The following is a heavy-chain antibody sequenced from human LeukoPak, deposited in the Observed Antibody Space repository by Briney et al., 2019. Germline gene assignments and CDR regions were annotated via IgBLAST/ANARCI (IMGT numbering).Heavy chain of an antibody. V-gene: IGHV3-21*04. Sequence: GGSLRLSCAASGFTLTGYSMHWVRQAPGKGLEWVSSISSSGSYIHYADSVKGRFTISRDNAKNSLYLQMNSLRAEDTALYHCARGTAYGSGSYYREDAFDIWGQGTMVTVSS. J-gene: IGHJ3*02. CDR3: ARGTAYGSGSYYREDAFDI. CDR2: ISSSGSYI. D-gene: IGHD3-10*01. CDR1: GFTLTGYS.